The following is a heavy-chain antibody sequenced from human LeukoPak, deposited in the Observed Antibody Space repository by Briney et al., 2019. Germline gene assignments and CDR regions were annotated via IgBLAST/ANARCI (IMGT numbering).Heavy chain of an antibody. J-gene: IGHJ4*02. V-gene: IGHV3-53*01. CDR3: ARDHDGSGVDY. Sequence: GGSLRLSCAASGFTFSSNYMSWVRQAPGKGLEWVSVIYSGGSTYYTDSVTGRFTISRDNSKNTLYLQMNSLRAEDTAVYYCARDHDGSGVDYWGQGALVTVSS. CDR1: GFTFSSNY. D-gene: IGHD3-10*01. CDR2: IYSGGST.